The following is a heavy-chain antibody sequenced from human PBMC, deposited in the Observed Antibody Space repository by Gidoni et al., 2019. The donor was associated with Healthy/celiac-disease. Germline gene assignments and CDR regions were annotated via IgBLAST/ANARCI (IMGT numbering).Heavy chain of an antibody. CDR3: AGESPNYVWGSYINDAFDI. D-gene: IGHD3-16*01. J-gene: IGHJ3*02. CDR2: IYYSGST. CDR1: GGSISSYY. V-gene: IGHV4-59*08. Sequence: QVQLQESGPGLVKPSETLSLTCTVSGGSISSYYWSWIRQPPGKGLEWIGYIYYSGSTNYNPSLKSRVTISVDTSKNQFSLKLSSVTAADTAVYYCAGESPNYVWGSYINDAFDIWGQGTMVTVSS.